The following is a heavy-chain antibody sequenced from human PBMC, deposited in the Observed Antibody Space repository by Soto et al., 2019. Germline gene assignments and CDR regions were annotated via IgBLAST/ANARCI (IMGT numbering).Heavy chain of an antibody. CDR3: ARVGNYYYGMDV. CDR1: GYTFTTYV. D-gene: IGHD1-1*01. J-gene: IGHJ6*02. CDR2: INAGNDNT. Sequence: ASVKVSCKASGYTFTTYVMHWLRQAPGQRLEWMGWINAGNDNTKYSEKFQGRVTITRDTSASTVYMELSSLSSEDTAVYYCARVGNYYYGMDVWGQGTTVTVSS. V-gene: IGHV1-3*01.